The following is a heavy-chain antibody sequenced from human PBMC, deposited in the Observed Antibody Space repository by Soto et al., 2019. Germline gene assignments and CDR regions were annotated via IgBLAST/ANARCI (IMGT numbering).Heavy chain of an antibody. CDR1: GFTFSSYA. Sequence: WGSLRLSCAASGFTFSSYAGSWVRQAPGKGLEWVSAISGSGGSTYYADSVKGRFTISRDNSKNTLYLQMNSLRAEDTAVYYCATYYDILTGYYNTPAPYMDVWGKGTTVTVS. D-gene: IGHD3-9*01. CDR2: ISGSGGST. V-gene: IGHV3-23*01. J-gene: IGHJ6*03. CDR3: ATYYDILTGYYNTPAPYMDV.